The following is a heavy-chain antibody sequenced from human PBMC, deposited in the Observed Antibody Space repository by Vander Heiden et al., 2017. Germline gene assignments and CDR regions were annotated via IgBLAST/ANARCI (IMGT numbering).Heavy chain of an antibody. Sequence: QVQLVQSGAEVKKPGASVKVSCTASGYTFTSYDINWVRQATGQGLEWMGWMNPNSGNTGYAQKFQGRVTMTRNTSISTAYMELSSLRSEDTAVYYCARGFESEWANWFDPWGQGTLVTVSS. D-gene: IGHD2-8*01. CDR3: ARGFESEWANWFDP. J-gene: IGHJ5*02. CDR1: GYTFTSYD. V-gene: IGHV1-8*01. CDR2: MNPNSGNT.